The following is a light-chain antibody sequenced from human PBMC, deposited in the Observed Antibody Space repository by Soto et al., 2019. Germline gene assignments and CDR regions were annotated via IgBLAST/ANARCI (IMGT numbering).Light chain of an antibody. V-gene: IGKV3-20*01. CDR3: QQYGSSFFT. CDR2: GAS. CDR1: QSVSSSY. J-gene: IGKJ4*01. Sequence: EIVLSQSPGTLSLSPGERATLSCRASQSVSSSYLAWYQQKPGQAPRLLIYGASSRATGIPDRFSGSGSGTDFTLTISRLEHEDCEVYYCQQYGSSFFTFGGGTKMEIK.